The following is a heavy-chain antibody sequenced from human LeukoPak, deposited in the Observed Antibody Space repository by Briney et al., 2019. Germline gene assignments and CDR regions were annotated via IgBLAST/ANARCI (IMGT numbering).Heavy chain of an antibody. Sequence: AGSLRLSCAASGFTFSSYGMHWVRQPPGKGLEWVAVIWYDGSNKYYADSVKGRFTISRDNSKNTLYLQMSSLRAEDTAVYYCAKDGKTDYYYMDVWGKGTAVTVSS. CDR3: AKDGKTDYYYMDV. V-gene: IGHV3-33*06. D-gene: IGHD1-26*01. CDR2: IWYDGSNK. CDR1: GFTFSSYG. J-gene: IGHJ6*03.